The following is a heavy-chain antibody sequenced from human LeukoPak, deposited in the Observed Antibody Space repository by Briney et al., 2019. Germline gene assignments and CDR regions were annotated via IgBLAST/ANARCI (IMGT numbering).Heavy chain of an antibody. CDR1: GFTFSSYS. CDR3: ARDNLAAAGTGDLDY. CDR2: ISSSSSYI. Sequence: GGSLRLSCAASGFTFSSYSMNWVRQAPGKGLEWVSSISSSSSYIYYADSVKGRFTISRDNAKNSLYLQMNSLRAEDTAVYYCARDNLAAAGTGDLDYWGQGTLVTVSS. D-gene: IGHD6-13*01. V-gene: IGHV3-21*01. J-gene: IGHJ4*02.